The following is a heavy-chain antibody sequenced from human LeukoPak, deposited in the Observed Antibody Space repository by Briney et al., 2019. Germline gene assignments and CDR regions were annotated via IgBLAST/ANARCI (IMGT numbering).Heavy chain of an antibody. CDR3: AREHTPAAAGAILWFDP. CDR1: GFTFSSYS. D-gene: IGHD6-13*01. Sequence: GGSLRLSCAASGFTFSSYSMNWVRQAPGKGLEWVSSISNSGSYIYYADSVKGRFTISRDNAKNSLYLQMNSLRAEDTAVYYCAREHTPAAAGAILWFDPWGQGTLVTVSS. J-gene: IGHJ5*02. CDR2: ISNSGSYI. V-gene: IGHV3-21*01.